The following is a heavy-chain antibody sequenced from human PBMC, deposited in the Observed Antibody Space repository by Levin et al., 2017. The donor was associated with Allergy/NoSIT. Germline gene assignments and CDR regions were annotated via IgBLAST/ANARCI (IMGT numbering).Heavy chain of an antibody. D-gene: IGHD2-2*02. Sequence: SETLSLTCTVSGDSMSSYYWSWNRQPPGKGLEWIGYIYYSGSTNYNPSLKSRVTMSVDTSKNHFSLKLSSVTAADTAMYYCARQYCSSISCYIDNWGQGTQVTVSS. V-gene: IGHV4-59*08. CDR2: IYYSGST. J-gene: IGHJ4*02. CDR3: ARQYCSSISCYIDN. CDR1: GDSMSSYY.